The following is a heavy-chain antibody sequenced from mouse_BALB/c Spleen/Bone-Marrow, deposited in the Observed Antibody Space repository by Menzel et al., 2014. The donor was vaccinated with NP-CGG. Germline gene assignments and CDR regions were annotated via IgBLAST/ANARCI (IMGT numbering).Heavy chain of an antibody. V-gene: IGHV1-5*01. D-gene: IGHD1-1*01. CDR1: GYSFTSYW. Sequence: VQLKESGTVLARPGASVKMSCKASGYSFTSYWMYWIKQRPGQGLEWIGAIYPGNSGTGYNQNFKGKAKLTAVTSASTAYMELSSLTNEDSAVYYCTRSITTAVEFDYWGQGTSLTVSS. CDR2: IYPGNSGT. CDR3: TRSITTAVEFDY. J-gene: IGHJ2*03.